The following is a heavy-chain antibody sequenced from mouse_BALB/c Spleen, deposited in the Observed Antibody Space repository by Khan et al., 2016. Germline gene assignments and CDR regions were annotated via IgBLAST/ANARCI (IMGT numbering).Heavy chain of an antibody. V-gene: IGHV5-17*02. CDR3: ARRIVTRDYYGMDY. D-gene: IGHD2-5*01. CDR2: ISSGSNTI. J-gene: IGHJ4*01. CDR1: GFNFSSFG. Sequence: EVELVESGGGLVQPGGSRKLSCAASGFNFSSFGMHWVRQAPEKGLEWVAYISSGSNTIYYADTGKGRFTISRDNPKKTLFLQMTSLRSEDTAMYYCARRIVTRDYYGMDYWGQGTSVTVSS.